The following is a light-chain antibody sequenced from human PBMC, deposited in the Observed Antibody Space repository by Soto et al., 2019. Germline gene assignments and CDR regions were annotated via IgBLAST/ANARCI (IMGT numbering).Light chain of an antibody. CDR2: WAS. Sequence: DIVMTQSPDSLAVSLGERATINCKSSQSVLYSSNNKNYIAWYQQKPGQPPKLLIYWASTRESGVPDRFSGSGSGTDFTLTISSLQAGDGAVYYCQQYYSTPPLTFGQGTKVEIK. CDR1: QSVLYSSNNKNY. J-gene: IGKJ1*01. CDR3: QQYYSTPPLT. V-gene: IGKV4-1*01.